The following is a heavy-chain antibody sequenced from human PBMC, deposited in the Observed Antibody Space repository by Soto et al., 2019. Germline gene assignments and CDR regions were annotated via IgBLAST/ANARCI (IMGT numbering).Heavy chain of an antibody. CDR3: ARDTLGDPGAFDI. D-gene: IGHD2-21*02. J-gene: IGHJ3*02. V-gene: IGHV3-21*01. CDR1: GFTFISYS. CDR2: ISSSSSHI. Sequence: GGALKLSCAASGFTFISYSINWVRQAPGEGREWGSSISSSSSHISYADSLKGRSTTSRDNAKTSLYLQMNSLRAEDTAVYYCARDTLGDPGAFDIWGQETVVTVS.